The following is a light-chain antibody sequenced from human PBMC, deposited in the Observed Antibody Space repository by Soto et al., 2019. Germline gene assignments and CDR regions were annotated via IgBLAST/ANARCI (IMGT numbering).Light chain of an antibody. Sequence: EIVLTQSPGTLSLSPGERATLSCRASQSVSSYLAWYKQKPGQAPRLLIYDASNRATGIPDRFSGSGSGADFTLTISSLEPEDFAVYYWQQPGRWAPTFGQGTMLEIK. J-gene: IGKJ2*01. CDR2: DAS. V-gene: IGKV3-11*01. CDR3: QQPGRWAPT. CDR1: QSVSSY.